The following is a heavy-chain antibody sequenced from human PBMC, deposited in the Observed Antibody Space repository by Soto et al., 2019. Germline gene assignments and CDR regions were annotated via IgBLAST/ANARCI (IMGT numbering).Heavy chain of an antibody. D-gene: IGHD5-18*01. J-gene: IGHJ6*02. V-gene: IGHV1-69*13. Sequence: SVKVSCKASGGTFSSYAISWVRQAPGQGLEWMGGIIPIFGTANYAQKFQGRVTITADESTSTAYMELSSLRSEDTAVYYCARGYSYGTVYYYYYGMDVWGQGTTVTV. CDR2: IIPIFGTA. CDR1: GGTFSSYA. CDR3: ARGYSYGTVYYYYYGMDV.